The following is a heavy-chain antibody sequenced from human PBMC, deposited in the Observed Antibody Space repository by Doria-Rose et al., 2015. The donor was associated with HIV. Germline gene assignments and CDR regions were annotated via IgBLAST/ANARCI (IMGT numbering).Heavy chain of an antibody. V-gene: IGHV2-26*01. Sequence: QITLKESGPVLVKPTETLTLNCTVSRVSLSSPGMGVSWIRQPPGQALEWLANISSDDERSYKTSLKSRLTISRGTSKSQVVLTMTDMDPVDTATYYCARIKSSRWYHKYYFDFWGQGTLVIVSA. CDR2: ISSDDER. J-gene: IGHJ4*02. CDR3: ARIKSSRWYHKYYFDF. CDR1: RVSLSSPGMG. D-gene: IGHD6-13*01.